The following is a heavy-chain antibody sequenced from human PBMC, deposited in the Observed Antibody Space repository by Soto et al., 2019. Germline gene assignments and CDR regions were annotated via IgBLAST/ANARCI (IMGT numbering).Heavy chain of an antibody. V-gene: IGHV3-21*01. J-gene: IGHJ6*02. D-gene: IGHD3-22*01. CDR3: ARVVDYCDPYYYYGMAV. CDR2: ISCSTSYI. CDR1: GFTFSSYS. Sequence: EVQLVESGGGLVKPGGSLRLSCAASGFTFSSYSMNWVRQAPGKGLEWVSSISCSTSYIYYAGSVKGRFTISRDNAKNSLYLQMNSLRAEDTAVYYCARVVDYCDPYYYYGMAVWGQGTTVTVSS.